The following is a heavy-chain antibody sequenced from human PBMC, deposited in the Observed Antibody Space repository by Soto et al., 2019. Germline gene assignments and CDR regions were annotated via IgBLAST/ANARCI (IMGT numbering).Heavy chain of an antibody. CDR3: ARGKVREEHYYYYGLDI. V-gene: IGHV1-3*01. J-gene: IGHJ6*02. Sequence: AAVKVSCKSSGYTFTTHAMHWLRQAPGQSLEWMGWINGGTGQAKHSQRFQGRVNITRDTSASTTYMELSSLRSEDTAVYYCARGKVREEHYYYYGLDIWGQGTTVTVSS. CDR1: GYTFTTHA. CDR2: INGGTGQA.